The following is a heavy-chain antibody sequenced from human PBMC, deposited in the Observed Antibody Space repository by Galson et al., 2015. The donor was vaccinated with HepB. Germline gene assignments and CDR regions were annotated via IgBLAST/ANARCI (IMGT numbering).Heavy chain of an antibody. V-gene: IGHV1-18*01. Sequence: SVKVSCKASGYTFTSYGISWVRQAPGQGLEWMGWISAYNGNTNYAQKLQGRVTMTTDTSTSTAYMELRSLRSDDTAVYYCARESAEGYSGYEFDYWGQGTLVTVSS. D-gene: IGHD5-12*01. CDR3: ARESAEGYSGYEFDY. CDR2: ISAYNGNT. CDR1: GYTFTSYG. J-gene: IGHJ4*02.